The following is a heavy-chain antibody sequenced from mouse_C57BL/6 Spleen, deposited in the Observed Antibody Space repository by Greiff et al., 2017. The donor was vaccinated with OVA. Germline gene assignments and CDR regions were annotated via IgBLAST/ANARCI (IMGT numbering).Heavy chain of an antibody. D-gene: IGHD3-2*02. CDR3: ARKAQATNFDY. CDR1: GYTFTSYW. Sequence: QVQLQQPGAELVRPGSSVKLSCKASGYTFTSYWMHWVKQRPIQGLEWIGNIDPSDSETHYNQKFKDKATLTVDKSSSTAYMQLSSLTSEDSAVYYCARKAQATNFDYWGQGTTLTVS. CDR2: IDPSDSET. J-gene: IGHJ2*01. V-gene: IGHV1-52*01.